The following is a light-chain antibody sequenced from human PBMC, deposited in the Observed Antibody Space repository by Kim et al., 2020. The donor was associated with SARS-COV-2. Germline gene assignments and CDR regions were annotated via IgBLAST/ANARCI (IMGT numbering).Light chain of an antibody. CDR3: QAWDTSTGV. J-gene: IGLJ3*02. CDR1: KLEDKS. Sequence: SYELTQPPSVSVSPGQTASITCSGDKLEDKSASWYQQKPGQSPVVVIYEDRKRPSGIPARFSGSNSGDTATLTIRGTQAMDEADYFCQAWDTSTGVFGGG. CDR2: EDR. V-gene: IGLV3-1*01.